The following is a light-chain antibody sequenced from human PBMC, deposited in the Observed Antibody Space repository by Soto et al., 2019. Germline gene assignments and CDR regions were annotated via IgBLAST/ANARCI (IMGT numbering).Light chain of an antibody. CDR1: QGISTL. CDR3: QQTHSLPLS. CDR2: ESS. J-gene: IGKJ3*01. V-gene: IGKV1-13*02. Sequence: AIHLTHSPSSLSSSVVDRVTITCRASQGISTLLAWYQQKPGKAPKVLIYESSLLQSGVPSRFSGSGSGTDFTLSISSLQPEDFATYYCQQTHSLPLSFGPGTKVDIK.